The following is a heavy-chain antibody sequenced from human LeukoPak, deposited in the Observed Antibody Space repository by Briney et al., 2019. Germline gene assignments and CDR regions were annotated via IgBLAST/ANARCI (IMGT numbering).Heavy chain of an antibody. CDR3: ARLQDGDYRRLGVNWFDP. D-gene: IGHD4-17*01. V-gene: IGHV4-59*01. Sequence: PSETLSLTCTVSGGSISSYYWSWIRQPPGKGLEWIGYTYYSGSTNYNPSLESRVTISVDTSKNQFSLKLSSVTAADTAVYYCARLQDGDYRRLGVNWFDPWGQGTLVTVSS. J-gene: IGHJ5*02. CDR1: GGSISSYY. CDR2: TYYSGST.